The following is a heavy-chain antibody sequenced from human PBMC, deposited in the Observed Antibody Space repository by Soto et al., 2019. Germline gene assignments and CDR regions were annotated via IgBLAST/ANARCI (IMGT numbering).Heavy chain of an antibody. CDR1: RGSLSHNRKY. V-gene: IGHV4-39*07. CDR2: IFYSGST. Sequence: SEPLSVTGSRSRGSLSHNRKYWGWIRQPPGKGLEWIGSIFYSGSTYYNPSLKSRVTISVDTSKNQFSLKLSSVTAADSGVYYCAGVYGRNFEYWGQGSLVTVSS. CDR3: AGVYGRNFEY. D-gene: IGHD3-10*01. J-gene: IGHJ4*02.